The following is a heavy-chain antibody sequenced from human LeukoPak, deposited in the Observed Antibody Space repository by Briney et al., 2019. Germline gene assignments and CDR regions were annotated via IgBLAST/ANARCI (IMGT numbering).Heavy chain of an antibody. Sequence: PGGSLRRSCVASGFTFSSYSMNWVRQAPGKGLEWVSSISSSSSYIYYADSVKGRFTISRDNAKNSLYLQMNSLRAEDTAVYYCARGDRDLYCSSTSCYPVLGGQGTLVTVSS. CDR2: ISSSSSYI. CDR1: GFTFSSYS. D-gene: IGHD2-2*01. J-gene: IGHJ4*02. CDR3: ARGDRDLYCSSTSCYPVL. V-gene: IGHV3-21*01.